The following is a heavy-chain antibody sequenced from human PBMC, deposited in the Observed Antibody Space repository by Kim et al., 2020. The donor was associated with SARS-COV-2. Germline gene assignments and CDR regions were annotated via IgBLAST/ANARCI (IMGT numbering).Heavy chain of an antibody. J-gene: IGHJ3*02. CDR2: IFYRGSI. Sequence: SETLSLTCTVSGGFINNYYWNWIRQPPGKGLEWIGYIFYRGSINYNPSLKSRVTILLDTSKTQFSLRLTSVSAADTAVYYCATEAGVVGGGRAFDIWGQGTMVTVSS. CDR3: ATEAGVVGGGRAFDI. D-gene: IGHD1-26*01. CDR1: GGFINNYY. V-gene: IGHV4-59*08.